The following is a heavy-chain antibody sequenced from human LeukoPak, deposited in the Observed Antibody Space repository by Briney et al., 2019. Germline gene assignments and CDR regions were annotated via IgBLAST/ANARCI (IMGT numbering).Heavy chain of an antibody. V-gene: IGHV3-21*01. CDR2: ISSSSSYI. J-gene: IGHJ3*02. CDR1: GFTFSSYS. Sequence: GGSLRLSCAASGFTFSSYSMNWVRQAPGKGLEWVSSISSSSSYIYYADSVKGRFTTSRDNAKNSLYLQMNSLRAEDTAVYYCASTSWGVPAAKGAFDIWGQGTMVTVSS. D-gene: IGHD2-2*01. CDR3: ASTSWGVPAAKGAFDI.